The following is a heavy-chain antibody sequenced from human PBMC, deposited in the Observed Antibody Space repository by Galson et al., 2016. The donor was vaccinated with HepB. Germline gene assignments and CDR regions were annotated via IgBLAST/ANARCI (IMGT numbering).Heavy chain of an antibody. Sequence: SLRLSCAASGFTFNTFAMTWVRQAPGRGLEWVAIIFYDGSQKYYGDSVKGRFTISRDNSKNSPYLQMNSLGVEDTAVYYCAREGGPLNWFDSWGQGTMVTVS. CDR1: GFTFNTFA. CDR3: AREGGPLNWFDS. J-gene: IGHJ5*01. V-gene: IGHV3-33*01. D-gene: IGHD1-26*01. CDR2: IFYDGSQK.